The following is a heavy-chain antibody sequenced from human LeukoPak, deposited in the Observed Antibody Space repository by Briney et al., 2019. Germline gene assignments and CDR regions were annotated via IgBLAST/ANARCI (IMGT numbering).Heavy chain of an antibody. Sequence: GGSLRLSCAASGFTFSSYSMNWVRQAPGKGLEWVSYISSSSSTIYYADSVKGRFTISRDNAKNSLYLQMNSLRAEDTAVYYCARDLYCSSTSCRPFCFDYWGQGTLVTVSS. V-gene: IGHV3-48*01. D-gene: IGHD2-2*01. CDR3: ARDLYCSSTSCRPFCFDY. J-gene: IGHJ4*02. CDR1: GFTFSSYS. CDR2: ISSSSSTI.